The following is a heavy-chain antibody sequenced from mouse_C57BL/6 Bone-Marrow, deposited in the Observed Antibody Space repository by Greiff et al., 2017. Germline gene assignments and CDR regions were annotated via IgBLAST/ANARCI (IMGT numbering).Heavy chain of an antibody. CDR2: INPNNGGT. CDR3: ASDGYYVDY. V-gene: IGHV1-26*01. J-gene: IGHJ2*01. Sequence: EVQLQQSGPELVKPGASVKISCKASGYTFTDYYMNWVKQSHGKSLEWIGDINPNNGGTSYNQKFKGKATLTVDKSSSTAYMELRSLTSEDSAVYYCASDGYYVDYWGQGTTLTVSS. CDR1: GYTFTDYY. D-gene: IGHD2-3*01.